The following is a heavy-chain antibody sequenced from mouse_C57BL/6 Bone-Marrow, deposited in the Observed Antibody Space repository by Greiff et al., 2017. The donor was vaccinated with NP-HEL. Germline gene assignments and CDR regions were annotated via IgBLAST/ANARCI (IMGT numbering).Heavy chain of an antibody. D-gene: IGHD2-2*01. Sequence: QVQLKQPGAELVRPGSSVKLSCKASGYTFTSYWMDWVKQRPGQGLEWIGNIYPSDSETHYNQKFKDKATLTVDKSSSTAYMQLSSLTSEDSAVYYCARSGGYDWFAYWGQGTLVTVSA. CDR1: GYTFTSYW. J-gene: IGHJ3*01. CDR3: ARSGGYDWFAY. V-gene: IGHV1-61*01. CDR2: IYPSDSET.